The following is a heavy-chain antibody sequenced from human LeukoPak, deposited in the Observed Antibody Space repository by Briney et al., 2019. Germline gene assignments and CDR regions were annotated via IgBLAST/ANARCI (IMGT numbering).Heavy chain of an antibody. CDR2: ISYDGSNK. Sequence: GGSLSLSCAASGFTFSSYAMHWVRQAPGKGLEWVAVISYDGSNKYYADSVKGRFTISRDNSKNTLYLHMNSLRAEDTAVYYCARVPDYCSGGSCFRHGRYWRQGTLVTVSS. CDR3: ARVPDYCSGGSCFRHGRY. J-gene: IGHJ4*02. V-gene: IGHV3-30*04. D-gene: IGHD2-15*01. CDR1: GFTFSSYA.